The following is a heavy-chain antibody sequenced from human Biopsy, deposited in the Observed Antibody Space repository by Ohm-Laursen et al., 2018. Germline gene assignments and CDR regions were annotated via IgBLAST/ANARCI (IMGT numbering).Heavy chain of an antibody. D-gene: IGHD3-22*01. CDR2: VYYTGST. V-gene: IGHV4-59*01. Sequence: SQTLSLTCTVSGDSISSYYWSWIRQPPGKGLQWIGYVYYTGSTDYNPSLQSRVTISVDTSKNHFSLRLRSVTPADTAIYYCARDRGYYSDRTVPGYFDLWGRGNLVTVSS. J-gene: IGHJ2*01. CDR3: ARDRGYYSDRTVPGYFDL. CDR1: GDSISSYY.